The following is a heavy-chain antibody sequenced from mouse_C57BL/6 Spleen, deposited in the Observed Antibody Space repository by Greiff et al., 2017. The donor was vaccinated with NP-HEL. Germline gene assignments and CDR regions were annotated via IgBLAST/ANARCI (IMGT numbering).Heavy chain of an antibody. V-gene: IGHV1-19*01. CDR1: GYTFTDYY. D-gene: IGHD2-2*01. J-gene: IGHJ3*01. Sequence: VQLQQSGPVLVKPGASVKMSCKASGYTFTDYYMNWVKQSHGKSLEWIGVINPYNGGTSYNQKFKGKATLTVDKSSSTAYMELNSLTSEDSAVYYCARRGYPFAYWGQGTLVTVSA. CDR3: ARRGYPFAY. CDR2: INPYNGGT.